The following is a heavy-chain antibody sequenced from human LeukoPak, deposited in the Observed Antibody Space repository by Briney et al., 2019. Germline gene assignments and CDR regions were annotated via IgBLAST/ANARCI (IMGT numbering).Heavy chain of an antibody. CDR1: GFTVSSIY. CDR2: ISGSGGST. Sequence: GGSLRLSCAASGFTVSSIYMSWVRQAPGKGLEWVSTISGSGGSTYYADFVKGRFTISRDNSKNTLYLQMNSLRAEDTAVYYCAKELPYQLLSGFQHWGQGTLVTVSS. J-gene: IGHJ1*01. CDR3: AKELPYQLLSGFQH. D-gene: IGHD2-2*01. V-gene: IGHV3-23*01.